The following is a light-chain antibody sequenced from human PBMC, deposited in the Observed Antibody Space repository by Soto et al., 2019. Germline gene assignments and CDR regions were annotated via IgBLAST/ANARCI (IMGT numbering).Light chain of an antibody. CDR3: GTWDHSVSGYV. Sequence: QSVLTQPPSVSAAPGQQVTISCSGSSYNIGNNYVSWFQHLPGATPKLLIYENNRRPTGIPDRFSGSKSATSATLGITGLQTGDEADYYCGTWDHSVSGYVFGTGTKLTVL. CDR2: ENN. J-gene: IGLJ1*01. V-gene: IGLV1-51*02. CDR1: SYNIGNNY.